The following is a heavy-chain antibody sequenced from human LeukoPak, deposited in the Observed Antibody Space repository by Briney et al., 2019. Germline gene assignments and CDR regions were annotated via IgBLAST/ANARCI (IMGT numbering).Heavy chain of an antibody. J-gene: IGHJ4*02. CDR2: IDSTGAYT. D-gene: IGHD3-16*01. Sequence: PGGSLRLSCAASGFIFSNYAMSWARQAPGKGLEWVSAIDSTGAYTWYADSVKGRFTISRDNAKNSLYLQMNSLRAEDTAVYYCARLTPYWGQGTLVTVSS. V-gene: IGHV3-23*01. CDR1: GFIFSNYA. CDR3: ARLTPY.